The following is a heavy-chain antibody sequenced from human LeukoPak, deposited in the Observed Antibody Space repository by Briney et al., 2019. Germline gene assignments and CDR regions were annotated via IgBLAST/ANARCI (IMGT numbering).Heavy chain of an antibody. Sequence: KPSETLSLTCAVSGGSISSSNWWSWVRQPAGKGLEWIGRIYTSGSTNYNPSLKSRVTISVEKSKNHFSLKLSSVTAADTAVYYCARATLEWLLGVPYYYYYMDVWGKGTTVTVSS. J-gene: IGHJ6*03. CDR3: ARATLEWLLGVPYYYYYMDV. V-gene: IGHV4-61*02. CDR1: GGSISSSNW. D-gene: IGHD3-3*01. CDR2: IYTSGST.